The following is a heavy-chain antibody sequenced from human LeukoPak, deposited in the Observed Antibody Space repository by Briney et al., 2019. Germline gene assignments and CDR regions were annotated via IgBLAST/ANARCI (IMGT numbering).Heavy chain of an antibody. V-gene: IGHV7-4-1*02. CDR2: INTNTGNP. D-gene: IGHD3-22*01. CDR1: GYTFTSYA. Sequence: ASVKVSCTASGYTFTSYAMNRVRQAPGQGLEWMGWINTNTGNPTYAQGFTGRFVFSLDTSVSTAYLQISSLKAEDTAVYYCATRNSYDSSGYYYFDYWGQGTLVTVSS. J-gene: IGHJ4*02. CDR3: ATRNSYDSSGYYYFDY.